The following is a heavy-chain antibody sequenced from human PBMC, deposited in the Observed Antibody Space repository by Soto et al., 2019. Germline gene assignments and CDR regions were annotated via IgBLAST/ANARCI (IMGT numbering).Heavy chain of an antibody. J-gene: IGHJ4*02. V-gene: IGHV4-59*08. D-gene: IGHD1-1*01. Sequence: QVQLLESGPGLVKPSETLSLTCTVSGGSISSYYWSWIRQPPGKGLEWIGYIYSSGSTNYNPSLKSRVTISVDTSKNQFSLKLSSVTAADTAVYYCASRYRGGFDYWGQGTLVTVSS. CDR3: ASRYRGGFDY. CDR1: GGSISSYY. CDR2: IYSSGST.